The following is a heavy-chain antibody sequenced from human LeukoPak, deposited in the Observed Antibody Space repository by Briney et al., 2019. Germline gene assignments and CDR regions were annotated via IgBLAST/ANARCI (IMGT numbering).Heavy chain of an antibody. J-gene: IGHJ3*02. D-gene: IGHD5-12*01. CDR3: AYRGYSGYDRVDI. CDR1: GGSISSGSYY. CDR2: IYTSGST. V-gene: IGHV4-61*02. Sequence: PSETLSLTCTVSGGSISSGSYYWSWIRQPAGKGLEWTGRIYTSGSTNYNPSLKSRVTISVDTSKNQFSLKLSSVTAADTAVYYCAYRGYSGYDRVDIWGQGTMVTVSS.